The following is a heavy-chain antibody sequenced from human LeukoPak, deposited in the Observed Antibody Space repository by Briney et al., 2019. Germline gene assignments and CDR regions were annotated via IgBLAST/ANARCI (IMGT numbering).Heavy chain of an antibody. J-gene: IGHJ5*02. CDR2: IYYSGST. D-gene: IGHD5-24*01. CDR1: GGSIGSYY. CDR3: AGHGFRGDGYNWVANWFDP. V-gene: IGHV4-59*08. Sequence: PSETLSLTCTVSGGSIGSYYWSWIRQPPGKGLEWIGYIYYSGSTNYNPSLKSRVTISVDTSKNQFSLKLSSVTAADTAVYYCAGHGFRGDGYNWVANWFDPWGQGTLVTVSS.